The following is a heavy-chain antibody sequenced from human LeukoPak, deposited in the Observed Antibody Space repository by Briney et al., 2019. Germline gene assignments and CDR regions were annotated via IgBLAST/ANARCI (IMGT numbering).Heavy chain of an antibody. Sequence: GSSVNVSCKASGGTFSSYAISWVRQAPGQGLEWMGGIIPIFGTANYAQKFQGRVTITADESPSTAYMELSSLRSEDTAVYYCARGQRGYSYGYVGYYYGMDVWGKGTTVTVSS. V-gene: IGHV1-69*01. CDR3: ARGQRGYSYGYVGYYYGMDV. D-gene: IGHD5-18*01. CDR1: GGTFSSYA. CDR2: IIPIFGTA. J-gene: IGHJ6*04.